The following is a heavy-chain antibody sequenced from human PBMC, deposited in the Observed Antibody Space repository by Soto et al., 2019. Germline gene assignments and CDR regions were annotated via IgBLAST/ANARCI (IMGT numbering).Heavy chain of an antibody. CDR3: AKDSEYSSSWYSSNWFDP. CDR2: ISYDGSNK. D-gene: IGHD6-13*01. Sequence: GGSLRLSXAASGFTFSSYGMHWVRQAPGKGLEWVAVISYDGSNKYYADSVKGRFTISRDNSKNTLYLQMNSLRAEDTAVYYCAKDSEYSSSWYSSNWFDPWGQGTLVTAPQ. V-gene: IGHV3-30*18. CDR1: GFTFSSYG. J-gene: IGHJ5*02.